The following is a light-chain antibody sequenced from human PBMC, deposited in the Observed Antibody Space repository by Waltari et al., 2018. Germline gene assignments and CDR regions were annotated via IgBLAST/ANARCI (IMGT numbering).Light chain of an antibody. Sequence: DIVMTQSPDSLAVSLGERTNIHCKSSQSVLSTSSNKNFLAWYQQRPRQPPKLLIRWASTRESGVPDRFSGSGSDTDFTLTISSLQPEDVAVYYCQHYFDAPPWTFGQGTKVEIK. CDR2: WAS. CDR3: QHYFDAPPWT. CDR1: QSVLSTSSNKNF. J-gene: IGKJ1*01. V-gene: IGKV4-1*01.